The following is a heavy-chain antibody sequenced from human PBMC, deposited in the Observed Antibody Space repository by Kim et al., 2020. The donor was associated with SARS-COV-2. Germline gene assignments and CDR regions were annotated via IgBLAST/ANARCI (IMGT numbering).Heavy chain of an antibody. CDR3: ARALGGYSYGYPDFDY. CDR1: GYTFTSYY. Sequence: ASVKVSCKASGYTFTSYYMHWVRQAPGQGLEWMGIINPSGGSTSYAQKFQGRVTMTRDTSTSTVYMELSSLRSEDTAVYYCARALGGYSYGYPDFDYWGQGTLVTVSS. J-gene: IGHJ4*02. V-gene: IGHV1-46*01. D-gene: IGHD5-18*01. CDR2: INPSGGST.